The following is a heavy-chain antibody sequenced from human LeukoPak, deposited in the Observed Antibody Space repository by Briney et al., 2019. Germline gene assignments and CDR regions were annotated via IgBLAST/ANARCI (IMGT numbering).Heavy chain of an antibody. V-gene: IGHV1-69*06. CDR2: IIPIFGTA. Sequence: SVKVSCKASGGTFSSYAISWVRQAPGQGLEWMGGIIPIFGTANYAQKFQGRVTITADKSTSTAYMELSSLRSEDTAVYYCATSSSPDYNWFDPWGQGTLVTVSS. D-gene: IGHD6-6*01. CDR3: ATSSSPDYNWFDP. J-gene: IGHJ5*02. CDR1: GGTFSSYA.